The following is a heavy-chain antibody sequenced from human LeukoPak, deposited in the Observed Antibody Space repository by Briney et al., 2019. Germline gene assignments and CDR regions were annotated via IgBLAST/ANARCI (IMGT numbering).Heavy chain of an antibody. CDR1: GGSISSGGYY. D-gene: IGHD6-6*01. CDR2: IYHSGST. V-gene: IGHV4-30-2*01. CDR3: ARVGSEYSSSSSDY. Sequence: SETLSLTCTVSGGSISSGGYYWSWIRQPPGKGLEWIGYIYHSGSTYYNPSLKSRVTISVDRSKNQFSLKLSSVTVADTAVYYCARVGSEYSSSSSDYWGQGTLVTVSS. J-gene: IGHJ4*02.